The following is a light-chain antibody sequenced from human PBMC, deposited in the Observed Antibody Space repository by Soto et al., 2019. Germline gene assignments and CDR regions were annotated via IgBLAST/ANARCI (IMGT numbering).Light chain of an antibody. Sequence: EVVLTQYPGTLSLSPGERATLSCRASQSISSNYLAWYRQKPGQAPRLLIYGASSRAAGIPDRFSGSGSATDFTLTISRLEPEDFAVYFCQQYGSSPLTFGGGTKVELK. CDR3: QQYGSSPLT. CDR1: QSISSNY. V-gene: IGKV3-20*01. J-gene: IGKJ4*01. CDR2: GAS.